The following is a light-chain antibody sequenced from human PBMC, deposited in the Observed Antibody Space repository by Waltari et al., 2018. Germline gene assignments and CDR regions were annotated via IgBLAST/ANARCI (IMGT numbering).Light chain of an antibody. Sequence: NFMLTQPHSVSESPGKTVTISCTGSSGSIASNYVQWYQQRPGSAPTTVLHEDNRRPPGFPVRFPGTIDGSSNSASPTISGLKTEDEAGYYCQSYGSSNPWVFGGGTKLTVL. V-gene: IGLV6-57*02. CDR2: EDN. J-gene: IGLJ3*02. CDR1: SGSIASNY. CDR3: QSYGSSNPWV.